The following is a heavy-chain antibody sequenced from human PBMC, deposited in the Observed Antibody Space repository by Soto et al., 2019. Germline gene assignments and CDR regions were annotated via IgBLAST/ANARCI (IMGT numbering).Heavy chain of an antibody. Sequence: GGSLRLSCAASGFTFSSYWMHWVRQAPGKGLVWVSRINSDGSSTSYADSVKGRFTISRDNAKNTLYLQMNSLRAEETAVYYCAVFGVVITDPKYYYYYMDVWGKGTTVTVSS. CDR2: INSDGSST. V-gene: IGHV3-74*01. J-gene: IGHJ6*03. CDR3: AVFGVVITDPKYYYYYMDV. D-gene: IGHD3-3*01. CDR1: GFTFSSYW.